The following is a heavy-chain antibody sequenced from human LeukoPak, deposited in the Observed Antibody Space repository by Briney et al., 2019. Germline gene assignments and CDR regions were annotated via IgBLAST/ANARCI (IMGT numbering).Heavy chain of an antibody. CDR3: ARRVYYYYYYMDV. CDR1: GGSFSGYY. J-gene: IGHJ6*03. CDR2: INHSGST. V-gene: IGHV4-34*01. Sequence: SETLSLTCAVYGGSFSGYYWSWTRQPPGKGLEWIGEINHSGSTNYNPSLKSRVTISVDTSKNQFSLKLSSVTAADTAVYYCARRVYYYYYYMDVWGKGTTVTVSS.